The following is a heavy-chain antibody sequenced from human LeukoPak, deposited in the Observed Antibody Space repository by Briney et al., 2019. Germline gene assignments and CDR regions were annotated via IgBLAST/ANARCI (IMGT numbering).Heavy chain of an antibody. D-gene: IGHD1-14*01. V-gene: IGHV4-61*01. CDR2: IYYHGST. CDR1: GYPFGNNGNHW. CDR3: AREYNGFDY. J-gene: IGHJ4*02. Sequence: SETLCLTCAVSGYPFGNNGNHWGSWIPQPPGKGLEWIGYIYYHGSTNYNPSLNSRVILSEDTSKNQSCLKLRSVTAADTALYYCAREYNGFDYWGQGTLVTVSS.